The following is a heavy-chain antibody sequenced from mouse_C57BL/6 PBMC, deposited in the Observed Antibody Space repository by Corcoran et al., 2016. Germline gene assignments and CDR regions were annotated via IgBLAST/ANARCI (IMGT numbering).Heavy chain of an antibody. CDR3: ARSGAVGGNGSSSAWFAY. CDR2: IYPGSGNT. D-gene: IGHD1-1*01. J-gene: IGHJ3*01. CDR1: GYTFTDYY. Sequence: QIQLQQSGPELVKPGASVKISCKASGYTFTDYYINWVKQRPGQGLEWIGWIYPGSGNTKYNEKFKGKATLTVDTSSSTAYMQLSSLTSEDSAVYFCARSGAVGGNGSSSAWFAYWGQGTLVTVSA. V-gene: IGHV1-84*01.